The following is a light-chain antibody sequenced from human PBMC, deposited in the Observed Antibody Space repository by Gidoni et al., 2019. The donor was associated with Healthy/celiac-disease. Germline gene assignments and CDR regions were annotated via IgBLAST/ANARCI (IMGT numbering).Light chain of an antibody. Sequence: EIVLTQSPATLSLSPGERATLSCRASQSVSSYLAWYQQQPGQAPRLLIHDASNRATGTPTRFSSSGSRADFTLTISSLEPEDFAVYCYQQRSNWPLTFGGGTKVEIK. CDR3: QQRSNWPLT. CDR2: DAS. J-gene: IGKJ4*01. CDR1: QSVSSY. V-gene: IGKV3-11*01.